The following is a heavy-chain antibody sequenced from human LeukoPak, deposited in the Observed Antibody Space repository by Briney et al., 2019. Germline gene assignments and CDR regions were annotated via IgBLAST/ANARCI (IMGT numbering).Heavy chain of an antibody. J-gene: IGHJ4*02. CDR1: GFTFSSYS. D-gene: IGHD3-22*01. CDR2: ISSSSSYI. Sequence: PGGSLRLSCAASGFTFSSYSMNWVRQAPGKGLEWVSSISSSSSYIYYADSVKGRFTISRDNAKNSLYLQMNSLRAEDTAVYYCAGDPYDSSGYYYNYIDYWGQGTLVTVSS. V-gene: IGHV3-21*01. CDR3: AGDPYDSSGYYYNYIDY.